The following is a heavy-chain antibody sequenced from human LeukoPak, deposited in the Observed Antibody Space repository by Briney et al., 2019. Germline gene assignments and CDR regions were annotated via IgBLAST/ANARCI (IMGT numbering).Heavy chain of an antibody. CDR3: ARERFDP. CDR1: GFTFSSYW. V-gene: IGHV3-74*01. J-gene: IGHJ5*02. Sequence: GGSLRLSCAASGFTFSSYWMHWVRQGPEKGLVWVARINTDGSSTNYADSVKGRFTISRDNAENTLFLQMNSLRAEDTALYYCARERFDPWGQGTLDTVSS. CDR2: INTDGSST.